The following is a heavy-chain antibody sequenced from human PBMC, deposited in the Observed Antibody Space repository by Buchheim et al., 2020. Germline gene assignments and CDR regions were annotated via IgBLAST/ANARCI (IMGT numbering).Heavy chain of an antibody. CDR3: ARDIFSNSRYYGMDV. Sequence: QVQLVQSGAEVKKPGASVKVSCKASGYTFTGYYMHWVRQAPGQGLEWMGWINPNSGGTNYAQKIQGWVTMTRDTSISTAYMELSRLRSDDTAVYYCARDIFSNSRYYGMDVWGQGTT. CDR2: INPNSGGT. CDR1: GYTFTGYY. D-gene: IGHD4-11*01. J-gene: IGHJ6*02. V-gene: IGHV1-2*04.